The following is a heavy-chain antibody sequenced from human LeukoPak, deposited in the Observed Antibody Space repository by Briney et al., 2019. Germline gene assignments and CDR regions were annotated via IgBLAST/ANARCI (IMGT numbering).Heavy chain of an antibody. CDR1: GGSFSGYY. D-gene: IGHD6-25*01. CDR3: ARARGAGAIDS. V-gene: IGHV4-34*01. J-gene: IGHJ4*02. Sequence: PSETLSLTCAVYGGSFSGYYWSWIRQPPGKGLEWIGDINHSGNTNYNPSLKSRVTLSVDTSKNQFSLKLSSVTAADTAVYYCARARGAGAIDSWGQGTLVTVSS. CDR2: INHSGNT.